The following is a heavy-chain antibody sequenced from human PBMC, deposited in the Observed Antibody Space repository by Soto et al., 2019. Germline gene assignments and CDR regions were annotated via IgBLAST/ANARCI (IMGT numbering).Heavy chain of an antibody. CDR2: VTGSGATT. V-gene: IGHV3-23*01. CDR3: AKDPNGDYVGAFHG. J-gene: IGHJ4*02. CDR1: GLTFRSYA. D-gene: IGHD4-17*01. Sequence: EVQMLESGGGLVQPGGSLRLSCAASGLTFRSYALTWLRPAPGRGREWVASVTGSGATTYYADSVKGRFTISRDNSENTLYLQMSSLRAEDTALYSCAKDPNGDYVGAFHGWGQGILVTVSS.